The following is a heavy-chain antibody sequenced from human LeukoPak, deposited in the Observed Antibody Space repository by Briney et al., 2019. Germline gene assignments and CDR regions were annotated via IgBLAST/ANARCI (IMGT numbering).Heavy chain of an antibody. Sequence: SQTLSLTCTVSGGSISSGGYYWSWLRQHPGKGLEWIGYIYYSGSTYYNPCLKSRVTRTVDTSKNQFSLKLSSVTAADTAVYYCAREFDYDSSGYYYFDYWGQGTLVTVSS. D-gene: IGHD3-22*01. CDR2: IYYSGST. CDR1: GGSISSGGYY. V-gene: IGHV4-31*03. J-gene: IGHJ4*02. CDR3: AREFDYDSSGYYYFDY.